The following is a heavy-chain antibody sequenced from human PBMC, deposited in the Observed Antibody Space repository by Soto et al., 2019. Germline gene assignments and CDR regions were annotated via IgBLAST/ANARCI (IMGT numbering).Heavy chain of an antibody. J-gene: IGHJ3*02. CDR2: IWYDGSNK. D-gene: IGHD2-2*02. CDR1: GFTFSSYG. CDR3: ARDLVPAAIPIAAPGPRRGAFDI. Sequence: QVQLVESGGGVVQPGRSLRLSCAASGFTFSSYGMHWGRQAPGKGLEWVAVIWYDGSNKYYADSVKGRFTISRDNSKNTLYLQMNSLRAEDTAVYYCARDLVPAAIPIAAPGPRRGAFDIWGQGTMVTVSS. V-gene: IGHV3-33*01.